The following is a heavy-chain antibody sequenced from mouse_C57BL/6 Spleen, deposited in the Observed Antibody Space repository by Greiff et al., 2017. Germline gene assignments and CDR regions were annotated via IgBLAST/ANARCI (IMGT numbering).Heavy chain of an antibody. CDR2: INPSSGYT. CDR1: GYTFTSYT. CDR3: ARGANWDG. V-gene: IGHV1-4*01. D-gene: IGHD4-1*01. Sequence: QVHVKQSGAELARPGASVKMSCKASGYTFTSYTMHWVKQRPGQGLEWIGYINPSSGYTKYNQKFKDKATLTADKSSSTAYMQLSSLTSEDSAVYYCARGANWDGWGQGTTLTVSS. J-gene: IGHJ2*01.